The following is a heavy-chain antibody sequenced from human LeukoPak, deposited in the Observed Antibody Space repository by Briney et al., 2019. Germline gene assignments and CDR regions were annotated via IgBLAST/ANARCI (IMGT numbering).Heavy chain of an antibody. CDR2: TRNKANSYTT. CDR3: ARGPGPYRYYGMDV. V-gene: IGHV3-72*01. J-gene: IGHJ6*02. D-gene: IGHD3-16*02. Sequence: GGSLRLSCAASGFTFSDHYMDWVRQAPGKGLEWVGRTRNKANSYTTEYAASVKGRFTISRDDSKNSLYLQMNSLKTEDTAVYYCARGPGPYRYYGMDVWGQGTTVTVSS. CDR1: GFTFSDHY.